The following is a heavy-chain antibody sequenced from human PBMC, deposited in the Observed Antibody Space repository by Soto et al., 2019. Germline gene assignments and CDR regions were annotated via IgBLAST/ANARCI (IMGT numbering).Heavy chain of an antibody. CDR2: ISSSSTI. J-gene: IGHJ4*02. CDR1: GFTFSSYS. D-gene: IGHD3-10*01. V-gene: IGHV3-48*01. CDR3: ARDPDHYYGPFDY. Sequence: GGSLRLSCAASGFTFSSYSMNWVRQAPGKGLEWVSYISSSSTIYYADSVKGRFTISRDNAKNSLYLQMNSLRAEDTAVYYCARDPDHYYGPFDYWGQGTLVTVSS.